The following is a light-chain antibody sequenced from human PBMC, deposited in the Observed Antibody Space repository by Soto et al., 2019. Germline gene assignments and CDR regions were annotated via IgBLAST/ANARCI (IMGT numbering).Light chain of an antibody. J-gene: IGLJ1*01. CDR3: NSYTSTKTYV. V-gene: IGLV2-14*01. CDR1: SSDIGDYNY. Sequence: QSVLSQPASVSGSPGQSITISCTGTSSDIGDYNYVSWFQQHPGRAPKLLIFEVTNRPSGVSNRFSGSKSGYTASLTISGLQTEDEADYYCNSYTSTKTYVFGTGTKGTVL. CDR2: EVT.